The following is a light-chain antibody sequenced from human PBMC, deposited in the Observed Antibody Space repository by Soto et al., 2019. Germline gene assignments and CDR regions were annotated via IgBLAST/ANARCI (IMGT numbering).Light chain of an antibody. CDR3: QQDDTAPHT. CDR2: GAS. V-gene: IGKV3-20*01. CDR1: QSVSSSQ. Sequence: EIVLTQAPGTLSLSPGESATLSCRASQSVSSSQVAWYQQKPGQAPRLIIYGASSRATGIPERFRGVGSETDFTLTISRLEPEDFAVYYCQQDDTAPHTFGQGTKLEIK. J-gene: IGKJ2*01.